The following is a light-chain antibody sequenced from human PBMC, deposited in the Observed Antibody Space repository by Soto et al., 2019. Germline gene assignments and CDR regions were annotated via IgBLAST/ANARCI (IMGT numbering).Light chain of an antibody. V-gene: IGKV1-39*01. CDR3: QQTSNVPLT. CDR2: GSS. J-gene: IGKJ4*01. CDR1: QDIDLY. Sequence: DIQMTQSPSSLSASVGDRVTITYRASQDIDLYLSWFQQKPGKAPKLLIYGSSSLQSGVPSKFRGGGFGRDFTLTISNLQPEDFATYYCQQTSNVPLTFGGGTKVDIK.